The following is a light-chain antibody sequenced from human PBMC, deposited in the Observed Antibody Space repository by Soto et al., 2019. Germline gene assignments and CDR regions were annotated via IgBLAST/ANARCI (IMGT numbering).Light chain of an antibody. CDR3: SSYAGSNNFV. V-gene: IGLV2-8*01. CDR1: SSDVGGYQY. Sequence: QSVLTQPPYASGSPGQSVTISCTGTSSDVGGYQYVSWYQQYPGKAPKLMIYAVNKRPSGVPDRFSGSRSGNTASLTVSGLQAEDEADYYCSSYAGSNNFVFGTGTKVTVL. J-gene: IGLJ1*01. CDR2: AVN.